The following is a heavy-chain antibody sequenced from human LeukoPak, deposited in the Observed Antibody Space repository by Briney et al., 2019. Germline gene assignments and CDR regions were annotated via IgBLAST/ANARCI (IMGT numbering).Heavy chain of an antibody. Sequence: PGGSLRLSCAASGCTFSSYSMNWVRQAPGKGLEWVSSISSSSSYIYYADSVKSRFTISRDNAKNSLYLQMNSLRAEDTAVYYCASWVPVGGEEPFDYWGQGTLVTVSS. CDR1: GCTFSSYS. V-gene: IGHV3-21*01. CDR2: ISSSSSYI. J-gene: IGHJ4*02. D-gene: IGHD3-16*01. CDR3: ASWVPVGGEEPFDY.